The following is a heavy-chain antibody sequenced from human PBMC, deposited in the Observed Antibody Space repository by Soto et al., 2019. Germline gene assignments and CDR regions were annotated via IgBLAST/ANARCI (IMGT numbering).Heavy chain of an antibody. Sequence: QITLKESGPALVKPTQTLTLTCTFSGFSLSTSGVGVGWIRQPPGKALEWLALIYWDDDTRYGPSLKSRLTITEDTTKYQVVLTMPNLDPVETASYYCARVSGGYDNFDYWGQGTLVTVSS. CDR3: ARVSGGYDNFDY. J-gene: IGHJ4*02. V-gene: IGHV2-5*05. CDR1: GFSLSTSGVG. CDR2: IYWDDDT. D-gene: IGHD5-12*01.